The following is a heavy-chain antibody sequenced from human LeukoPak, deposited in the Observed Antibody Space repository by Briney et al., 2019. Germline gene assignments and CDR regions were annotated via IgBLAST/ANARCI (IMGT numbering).Heavy chain of an antibody. V-gene: IGHV3-30*18. CDR2: ISYDGSNK. J-gene: IGHJ6*02. CDR1: GFTFSSYG. Sequence: PGGSLRLSCAASGFTFSSYGMHWVRQAPGKGLEWVAVISYDGSNKYYADSVKGRFTISRDNSKNTLYLQMNSLRAKDTAVYYCAKDLYVGATLGYYYYYGMDVWGQGTTVTVSS. CDR3: AKDLYVGATLGYYYYYGMDV. D-gene: IGHD1-26*01.